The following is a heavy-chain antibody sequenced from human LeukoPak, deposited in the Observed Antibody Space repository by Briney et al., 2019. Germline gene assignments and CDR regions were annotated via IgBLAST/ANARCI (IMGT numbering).Heavy chain of an antibody. Sequence: PGGSLRLSCAASGFTFSDHHMDWVRQAPGKGLEWVGRTRNKVNSYTTEYAASVKGRFTISRDDSKNSLYLQMNSLKTEDTAVYYCARVSLSDNSGYSRYFDYWGQGTLVTVSS. CDR2: TRNKVNSYTT. J-gene: IGHJ4*02. CDR1: GFTFSDHH. V-gene: IGHV3-72*01. CDR3: ARVSLSDNSGYSRYFDY. D-gene: IGHD3-22*01.